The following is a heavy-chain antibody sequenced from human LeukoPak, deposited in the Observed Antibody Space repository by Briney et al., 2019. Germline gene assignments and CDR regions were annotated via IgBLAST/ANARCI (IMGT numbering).Heavy chain of an antibody. V-gene: IGHV4-61*05. J-gene: IGHJ1*01. CDR3: GRVRTGNTGSPEYFED. D-gene: IGHD5-12*01. CDR2: LFYSGNT. CDR1: GGSISSSTYY. Sequence: PSETLSLTCNVSGGSISSSTYYWGWIRQPPGKGLEWIGYLFYSGNTNSNPSLKSRVTISADTSENQFSLRLNSVTAADTAVYFCGRVRTGNTGSPEYFEDWGQGTLVTVSS.